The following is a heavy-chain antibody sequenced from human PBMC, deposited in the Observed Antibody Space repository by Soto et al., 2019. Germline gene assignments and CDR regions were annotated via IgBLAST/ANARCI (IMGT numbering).Heavy chain of an antibody. CDR3: ARDSFYDSSGYPGAFDI. CDR1: GGSISSYY. J-gene: IGHJ3*02. V-gene: IGHV4-4*07. Sequence: ASETLSLTCTVSGGSISSYYWSWIRQPAGKGLEWIGRIYTSGSTNYNPSLKSRVTMSVDTSKNQFSLKLSSVTAADTAVYYCARDSFYDSSGYPGAFDIWGQGTMVTV. CDR2: IYTSGST. D-gene: IGHD3-22*01.